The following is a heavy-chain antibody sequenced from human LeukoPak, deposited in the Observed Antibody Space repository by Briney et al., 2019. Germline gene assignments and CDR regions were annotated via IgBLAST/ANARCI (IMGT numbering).Heavy chain of an antibody. V-gene: IGHV1-2*02. CDR3: ARGLTGTSDDAFDI. CDR1: DYTFTNYS. Sequence: ASVKVSCKTSDYTFTNYSIIWVRQAPGQGLEWMGWINPNSGGTNYAQKFQGRVTMTRDTSISTAYMELSRLRSDDTAVYYCARGLTGTSDDAFDIWGQGTMVTVSS. J-gene: IGHJ3*02. D-gene: IGHD1-20*01. CDR2: INPNSGGT.